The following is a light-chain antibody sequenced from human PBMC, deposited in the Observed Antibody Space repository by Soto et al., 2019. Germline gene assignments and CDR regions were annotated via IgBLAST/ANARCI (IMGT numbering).Light chain of an antibody. V-gene: IGKV1-5*01. Sequence: DIQMTHSPSTLSASVGDRVTITCRASQSINSWLAWYQQKPGKAPNLLIYDASSLQSGVPSRFSGSGSGTEFTLTISSLQPDDFATYFCQQYNGYSPTFGQGTKVDIK. CDR3: QQYNGYSPT. CDR2: DAS. CDR1: QSINSW. J-gene: IGKJ1*01.